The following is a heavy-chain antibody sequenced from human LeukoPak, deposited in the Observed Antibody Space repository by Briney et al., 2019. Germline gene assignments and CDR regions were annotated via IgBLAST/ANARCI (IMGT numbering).Heavy chain of an antibody. CDR1: GGSISSGGYY. CDR3: ARGSGVADPWDY. CDR2: IYHSGST. V-gene: IGHV4-30-2*01. J-gene: IGHJ4*02. D-gene: IGHD3-10*01. Sequence: SETLSLTCTVSGGSISSGGYYWSWIRQPPGKGLEWIGYIYHSGSTYYNPSLKSRVTISVDRSKNQFSLKLSSVTAADTAVYYCARGSGVADPWDYWGQGTLVTVSS.